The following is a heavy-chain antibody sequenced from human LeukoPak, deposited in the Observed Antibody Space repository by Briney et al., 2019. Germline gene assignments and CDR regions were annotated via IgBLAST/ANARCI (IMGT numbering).Heavy chain of an antibody. Sequence: SETLSLTCTVSGGSISSYYWSWIRQPPGKGLEWIGYIYYSGSTNYNPSLKSRVTISVDTSKNQFSLKLSSVTAADTAVYYCAKHRSYSSWYYYYYMDVWGKGTTVTVSS. CDR2: IYYSGST. CDR3: AKHRSYSSWYYYYYMDV. V-gene: IGHV4-59*01. D-gene: IGHD6-13*01. J-gene: IGHJ6*03. CDR1: GGSISSYY.